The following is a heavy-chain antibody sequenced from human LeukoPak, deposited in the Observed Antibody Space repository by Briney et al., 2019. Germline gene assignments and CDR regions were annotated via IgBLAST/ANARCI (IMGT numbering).Heavy chain of an antibody. CDR2: ISWNSGSR. CDR1: GFTFDDYA. J-gene: IGHJ4*02. CDR3: VREGFFDY. V-gene: IGHV3-9*01. Sequence: GRSLRLSCAASGFTFDDYAMHWVRQAPGKGLEWVSGISWNSGSRGYADSVKGRFTMSRDNAKNSLYLQMNSLRAEDTAVYYCVREGFFDYWGQGALVTVSS.